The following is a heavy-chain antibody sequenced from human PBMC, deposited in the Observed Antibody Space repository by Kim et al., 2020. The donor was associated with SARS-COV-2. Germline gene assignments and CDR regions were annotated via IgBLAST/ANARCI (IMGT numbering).Heavy chain of an antibody. CDR3: AKDRIQLWLGWGSDWFDP. CDR1: GFTFSSYA. V-gene: IGHV3-23*01. Sequence: GGSLRLSCAASGFTFSSYAMSWVRQAPGKGLEWVSAISGSGGSTYYADSVKGRFTISRDNSKNTLYLQMNSLRAEDTAVYYCAKDRIQLWLGWGSDWFDPWGQGTLVTVSS. D-gene: IGHD5-18*01. CDR2: ISGSGGST. J-gene: IGHJ5*02.